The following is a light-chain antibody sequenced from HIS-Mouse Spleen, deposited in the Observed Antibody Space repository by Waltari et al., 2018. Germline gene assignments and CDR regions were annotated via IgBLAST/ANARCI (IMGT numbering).Light chain of an antibody. V-gene: IGKV3-20*01. Sequence: EIVLTQSPGTLPLSPGERATLPCRASQSVSSSYLAWYQQKPGQAPRLLIYGASSRATGIPDRFSGSGSGTDFTLTISRLEPEDFAVYYCQQYGSSKWTFGQGTKVEIK. J-gene: IGKJ1*01. CDR2: GAS. CDR3: QQYGSSKWT. CDR1: QSVSSSY.